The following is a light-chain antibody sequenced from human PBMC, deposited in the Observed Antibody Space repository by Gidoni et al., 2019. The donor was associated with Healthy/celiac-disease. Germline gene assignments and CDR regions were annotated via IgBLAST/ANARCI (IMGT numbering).Light chain of an antibody. J-gene: IGLJ2*01. CDR1: SSDVGGYNY. Sequence: HSALTQPASVSGSPGQSITISCTGTSSDVGGYNYVSWYQQHPGQAPKLMISVVSNRPSGVSNRFAGSKSGNTASLTISGLQAEDEADYYCSSYTSSSTLVFGGGTKLTVL. V-gene: IGLV2-14*03. CDR3: SSYTSSSTLV. CDR2: VVS.